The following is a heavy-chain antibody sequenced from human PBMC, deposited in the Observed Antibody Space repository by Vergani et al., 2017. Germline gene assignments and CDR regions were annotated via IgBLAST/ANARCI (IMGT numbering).Heavy chain of an antibody. D-gene: IGHD2-8*01. Sequence: QVQLQESGPGLVKPSQTLSLTCTVSGGSISSGSYYWSWIRQPAGKGLEWIGRIYTTGSTNYNPSLKSRVTMSVDTSKNQFSLKLSSVTAADTAVYYCARDSGVEGIDYWGQGTLVTVSS. CDR1: GGSISSGSYY. V-gene: IGHV4-61*02. CDR3: ARDSGVEGIDY. CDR2: IYTTGST. J-gene: IGHJ4*02.